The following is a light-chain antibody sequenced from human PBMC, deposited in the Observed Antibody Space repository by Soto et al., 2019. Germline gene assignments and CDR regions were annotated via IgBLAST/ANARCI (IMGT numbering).Light chain of an antibody. J-gene: IGKJ1*01. V-gene: IGKV2-30*02. CDR1: QSLIHSDGNTY. CDR2: EVS. CDR3: MQGTHWPWT. Sequence: DVVMTQSPLSLPVTLGQPASISCRSSQSLIHSDGNTYLNWFQQRPGQSPRRLIYEVSDRDSGVPDRFSGSGSGTDFTLQISRVEAEDVGVYYCMQGTHWPWTFGKGTEVEIK.